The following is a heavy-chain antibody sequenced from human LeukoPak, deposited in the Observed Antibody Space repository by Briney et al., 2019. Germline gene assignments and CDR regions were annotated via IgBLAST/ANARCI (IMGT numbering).Heavy chain of an antibody. J-gene: IGHJ4*02. CDR2: MNPNSGNT. CDR1: GYTFTSYD. CDR3: ARGVAAAGYYFDY. D-gene: IGHD6-13*01. V-gene: IGHV1-8*03. Sequence: GASVKVSCKASGYTFTSYDINWVRQATGQGLEWMGWMNPNSGNTGYAQKFQGRVTITRNTSISTAYMELSSLRSEDTAVYYCARGVAAAGYYFDYWGQGTLVTVSS.